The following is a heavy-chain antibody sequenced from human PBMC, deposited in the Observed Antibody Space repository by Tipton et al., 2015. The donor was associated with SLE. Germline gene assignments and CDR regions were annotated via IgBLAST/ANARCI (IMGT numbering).Heavy chain of an antibody. D-gene: IGHD6-19*01. CDR1: GGSMSSYY. CDR2: IYYAGST. J-gene: IGHJ4*02. V-gene: IGHV4-59*01. Sequence: LRLSCTVSGGSMSSYYWTWIRLPPGKGLEWIGYIYYAGSTNYNPSLKSRVTISVDTSKNQFSLKLSSVTAADTAVYYCARDRGGTGWPEYYFDYWGQGALVTVSS. CDR3: ARDRGGTGWPEYYFDY.